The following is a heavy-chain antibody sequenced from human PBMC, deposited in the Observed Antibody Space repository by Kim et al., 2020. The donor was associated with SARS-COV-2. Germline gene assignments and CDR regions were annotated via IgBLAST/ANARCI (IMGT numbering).Heavy chain of an antibody. CDR2: INESGSYR. CDR1: GYTFTNYF. V-gene: IGHV1-46*04. CDR3: TRELPPTHNFDD. J-gene: IGHJ4*02. Sequence: ASVKVSCKASGYTFTNYFIHWVRQAPGQGLEWMGTINESGSYRKYAPELQGRVAITRDTSTSTVIMELSSLSSEVTAGYYSTRELPPTHNFDDWGQGTLVTVSS.